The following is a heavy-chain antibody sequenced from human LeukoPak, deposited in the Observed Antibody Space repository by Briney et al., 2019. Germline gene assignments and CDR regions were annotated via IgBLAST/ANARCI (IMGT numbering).Heavy chain of an antibody. CDR2: IYYRSNWSY. D-gene: IGHD3-3*01. V-gene: IGHV6-1*01. J-gene: IGHJ4*02. CDR1: GDSVSSTSAA. Sequence: SPTLSLTCAISGDSVSSTSAAWNWFRQSPSRGLEWLGRIYYRSNWSYDYAVSVKGRIAINPDTSKNQFSLQLNSVTPEDTAVYYCASGWSLKYWGQGTLVTVSS. CDR3: ASGWSLKY.